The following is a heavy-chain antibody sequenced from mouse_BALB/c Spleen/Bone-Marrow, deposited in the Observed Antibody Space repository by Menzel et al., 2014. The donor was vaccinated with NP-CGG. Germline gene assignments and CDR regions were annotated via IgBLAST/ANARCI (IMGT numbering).Heavy chain of an antibody. V-gene: IGHV5-2*01. CDR2: FNSDGGST. Sequence: VQLKHSGGGLVQPGESLKLSCESNDFEFPSHDMSWVRKTPEKRLELVAAFNSDGGSTYYPDTMERRLIISRDNTKKTLYLQMSSLRSEDTALYYCARHHYGRAWFTYWGQGTLVTVSA. CDR3: ARHHYGRAWFTY. J-gene: IGHJ3*01. CDR1: DFEFPSHD. D-gene: IGHD1-1*01.